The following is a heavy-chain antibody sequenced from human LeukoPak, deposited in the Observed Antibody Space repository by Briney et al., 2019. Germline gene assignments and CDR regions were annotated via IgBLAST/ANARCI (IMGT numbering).Heavy chain of an antibody. Sequence: GGSLRLSCAASGFTFSSYGMHWLRQAPGKGLEWVAAIWYDGNNKYYADSAKGRFAISRDNSKNTLYLLMNSLRAEDTAVYYCARDGEDDSSGHYKPFDYWGQGTLVTVSS. CDR3: ARDGEDDSSGHYKPFDY. V-gene: IGHV3-33*01. J-gene: IGHJ4*02. CDR2: IWYDGNNK. CDR1: GFTFSSYG. D-gene: IGHD3-22*01.